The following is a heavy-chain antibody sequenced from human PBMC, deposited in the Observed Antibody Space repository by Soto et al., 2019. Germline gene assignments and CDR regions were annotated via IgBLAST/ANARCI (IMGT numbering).Heavy chain of an antibody. D-gene: IGHD3-22*01. CDR2: ISGSGGST. CDR3: ASHPRDSSGYWYYFDY. V-gene: IGHV3-23*01. J-gene: IGHJ4*02. CDR1: GFTFSSYA. Sequence: GGSLRLSCAASGFTFSSYAMSWVRQAPGKGLEWVSAISGSGGSTYYADSVKGRFTISRDNAKNSLYLQMNSLRAEDTAVYYCASHPRDSSGYWYYFDYWGQGTLVTAPQ.